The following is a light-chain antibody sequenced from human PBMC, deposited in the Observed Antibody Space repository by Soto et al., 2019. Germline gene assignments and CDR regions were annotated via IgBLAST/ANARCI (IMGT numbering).Light chain of an antibody. V-gene: IGLV1-40*01. CDR2: GSN. Sequence: QSVLTQQPSVSGAPGQRVTISCTGSSSNIGAGFDVHWYQQFPGTAPQLLMYGSNNRPSGVPDRFSGSKSGTSASLAITGLRAEHEADYCCQPYDIGLGASSLSRVFGGGTKLTVL. CDR3: QPYDIGLGASSLSRV. J-gene: IGLJ3*02. CDR1: SSNIGAGFD.